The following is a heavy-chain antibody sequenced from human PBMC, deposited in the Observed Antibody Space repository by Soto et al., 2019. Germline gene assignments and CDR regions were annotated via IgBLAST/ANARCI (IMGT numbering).Heavy chain of an antibody. D-gene: IGHD6-19*01. J-gene: IGHJ2*01. CDR2: IYYGGST. CDR3: ARRSGWFYWYFDL. Sequence: PSETLSLTCTVSGGSISSYYWSWLRQPPGKGLEWSGYIYYGGSTNYTPSLKSRVTISVDTSKYQLSLKLSSVTAADTAVYYCARRSGWFYWYFDLWGRGTLVTVSS. CDR1: GGSISSYY. V-gene: IGHV4-59*01.